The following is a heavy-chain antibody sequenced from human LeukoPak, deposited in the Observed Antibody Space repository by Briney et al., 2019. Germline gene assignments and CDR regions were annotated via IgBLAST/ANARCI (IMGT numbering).Heavy chain of an antibody. D-gene: IGHD5-18*01. CDR3: AREAPKPDTAMDF. J-gene: IGHJ4*02. CDR2: IYQTGST. Sequence: PSETLSLTCTVSGYSISSGYYWGWIRQPPGKGLEWIGNIYQTGSTYYNPSLKSRVTISVDTSSNQFSLKLNSVTAADTAVYYCAREAPKPDTAMDFWGQGTLVTVSS. V-gene: IGHV4-38-2*02. CDR1: GYSISSGYY.